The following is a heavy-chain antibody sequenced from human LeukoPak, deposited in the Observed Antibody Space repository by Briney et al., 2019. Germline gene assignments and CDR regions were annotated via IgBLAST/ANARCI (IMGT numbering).Heavy chain of an antibody. Sequence: AGGSLRLSCAASGFTFSSYAMSWVRQAPGKGLEWVSAISGSGGSTYYADSVKGRFTISRDNAKNSLYLQMNSLRAEDTAIYYCARVGSSWDLLDYWGRGTLVTVSS. CDR2: ISGSGGST. V-gene: IGHV3-23*01. CDR3: ARVGSSWDLLDY. CDR1: GFTFSSYA. D-gene: IGHD6-13*01. J-gene: IGHJ4*02.